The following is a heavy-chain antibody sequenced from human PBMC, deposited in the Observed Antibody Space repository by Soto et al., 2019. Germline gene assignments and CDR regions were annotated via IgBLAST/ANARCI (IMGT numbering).Heavy chain of an antibody. CDR2: FYYSGST. V-gene: IGHV4-59*01. J-gene: IGHJ4*02. CDR1: GGSISSDY. CDR3: ARGTLTSYFDY. Sequence: QVQLQESGPGLVKPSETLSLTCTVSGGSISSDYWSWIRQPPGKGLEWIGYFYYSGSTNYNPSLKSRVTISVDTSKNQFSLKLSSVTAADTAVYYCARGTLTSYFDYWGQGTLVTVSS.